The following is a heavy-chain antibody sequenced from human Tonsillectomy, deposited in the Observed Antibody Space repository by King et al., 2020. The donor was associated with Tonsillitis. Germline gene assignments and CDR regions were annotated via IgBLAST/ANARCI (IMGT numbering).Heavy chain of an antibody. J-gene: IGHJ3*02. V-gene: IGHV4-30-4*01. CDR3: ARAPASLHAFDI. D-gene: IGHD2-2*01. CDR2: IYFTGNP. Sequence: MQLQESGPGLVTPSQTLSLTCTVSGGSISSGDYYWSWIRQPPGKGLEWIGYIYFTGNPNYNPSLKSRITISVDTSKNQFSLKLSSVTAADTAVYSCARAPASLHAFDIWGQGTMVTVSS. CDR1: GGSISSGDYY.